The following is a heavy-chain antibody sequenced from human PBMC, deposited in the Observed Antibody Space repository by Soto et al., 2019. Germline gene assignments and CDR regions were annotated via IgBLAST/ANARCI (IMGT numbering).Heavy chain of an antibody. CDR1: GYTFTGYY. V-gene: IGHV1-2*02. Sequence: VASVKVSCKASGYTFTGYYMHWVRQAPGQGLEWMGWINPNSGGTNYAQKFQGRVTMTRDTSISTAYMELSRLRSDDTAVYYCAREVCSGGSCYQRVYYYYGMDVWGQGTTVTVSS. D-gene: IGHD2-15*01. J-gene: IGHJ6*02. CDR2: INPNSGGT. CDR3: AREVCSGGSCYQRVYYYYGMDV.